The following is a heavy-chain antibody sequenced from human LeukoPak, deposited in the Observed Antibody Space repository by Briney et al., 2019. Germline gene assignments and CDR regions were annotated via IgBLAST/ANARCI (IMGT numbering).Heavy chain of an antibody. CDR1: GYTFTSYY. CDR2: INPSGGST. CDR3: ARDGGFGELLY. V-gene: IGHV1-46*01. D-gene: IGHD3-10*01. J-gene: IGHJ4*02. Sequence: ASVKVSCKASGYTFTSYYMHWVRQAPGQGLEWRGIINPSGGSTSYAQKFQGRVTMTRDKSTSTVYMELSSLRSEDTAVYYCARDGGFGELLYWGQGTLVTVSS.